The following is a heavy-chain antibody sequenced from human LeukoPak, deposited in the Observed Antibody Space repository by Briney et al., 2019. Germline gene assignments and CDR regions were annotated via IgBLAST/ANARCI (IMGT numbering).Heavy chain of an antibody. V-gene: IGHV3-23*01. CDR3: AKANYGDYEQSGGFDY. CDR1: GFTFSYYA. D-gene: IGHD4-17*01. CDR2: ISGSGGST. J-gene: IGHJ4*02. Sequence: GGSLRLSCAASGFTFSYYALSWVRQAPGKWLEWVSDISGSGGSTYYADSVKGRFTISRDNSKNTLYLQMNSLRAEDTAVYYCAKANYGDYEQSGGFDYWGQGTLVTVSS.